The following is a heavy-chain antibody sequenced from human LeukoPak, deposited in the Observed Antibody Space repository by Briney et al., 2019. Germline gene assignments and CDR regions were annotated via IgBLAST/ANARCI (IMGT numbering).Heavy chain of an antibody. CDR1: GLAFSAYK. D-gene: IGHD4-23*01. Sequence: PGGSLRLSCAASGLAFSAYKMHWVRQAPRKGLVWVSRISTDGYTTDYADFVQGRFTASRDNTKNTWSLEMNSLRAEDTAVYYYVVGGNPGYWGQGTLVTVSS. CDR3: VVGGNPGY. J-gene: IGHJ4*02. V-gene: IGHV3-74*01. CDR2: ISTDGYTT.